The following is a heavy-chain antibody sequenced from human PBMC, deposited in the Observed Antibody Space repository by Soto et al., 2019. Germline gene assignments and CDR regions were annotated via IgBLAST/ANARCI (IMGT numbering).Heavy chain of an antibody. Sequence: EVQLVESGGGLVQPGGSLRLSCAASGFTFSDHHIDWVRQAPGKGLEWVGRSRNKARGYTTEYAPSVKGRFTISRDASRSSVFMEMYSLKIDDTAMYYCVRDVSRGDSSAFDLWGQGTMVTVSS. CDR1: GFTFSDHH. CDR3: VRDVSRGDSSAFDL. D-gene: IGHD3-10*01. V-gene: IGHV3-72*01. J-gene: IGHJ3*01. CDR2: SRNKARGYTT.